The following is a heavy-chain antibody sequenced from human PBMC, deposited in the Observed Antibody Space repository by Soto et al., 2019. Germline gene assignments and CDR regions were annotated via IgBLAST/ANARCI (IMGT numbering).Heavy chain of an antibody. D-gene: IGHD3-16*01. V-gene: IGHV3-33*01. Sequence: LRLSCAASGFTFSSYGMHWVRQAPGKGLEWVAVIWYDGSNKYYADSVKGRFTISRDNSENTLYLQMNSLRAEDTAVYYCARDLQGGWDYYYGMDGWGQGTTVTVSS. CDR3: ARDLQGGWDYYYGMDG. CDR2: IWYDGSNK. J-gene: IGHJ6*02. CDR1: GFTFSSYG.